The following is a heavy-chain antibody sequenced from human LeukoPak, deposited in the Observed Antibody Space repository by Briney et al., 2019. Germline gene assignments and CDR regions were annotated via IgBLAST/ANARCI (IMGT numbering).Heavy chain of an antibody. CDR3: VRDWEAYYDSSGYYHYMDV. Sequence: ASVKVSCKASGYTFTGYYIHWVRQAPGQGLEWMGWINPNSGGTNYAQKFQGRVIMTRDTSISTAYMELSRLKFDDTAVYYCVRDWEAYYDSSGYYHYMDVWGKGTTVTISS. D-gene: IGHD3-22*01. V-gene: IGHV1-2*02. J-gene: IGHJ6*03. CDR1: GYTFTGYY. CDR2: INPNSGGT.